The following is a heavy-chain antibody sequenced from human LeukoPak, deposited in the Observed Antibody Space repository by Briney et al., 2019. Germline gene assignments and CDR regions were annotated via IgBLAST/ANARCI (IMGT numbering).Heavy chain of an antibody. CDR3: AREGEPYGFDY. J-gene: IGHJ4*02. CDR2: VCHNGNL. D-gene: IGHD3-10*01. CDR1: GGSISSGTYS. V-gene: IGHV4-30-2*01. Sequence: SQTLSLTCAVSGGSISSGTYSWSWIRQPPGKGLEWIGYVCHNGNLYYNPSLKSRVTISVDRSKNQFSLNLKFVTAADTAVYYCAREGEPYGFDYWGQGALVTVSS.